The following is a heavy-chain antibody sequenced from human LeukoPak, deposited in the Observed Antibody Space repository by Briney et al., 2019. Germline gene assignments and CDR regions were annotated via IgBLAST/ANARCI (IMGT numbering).Heavy chain of an antibody. J-gene: IGHJ3*02. Sequence: GGSLILSCAASGFTFSSYAMSWVRQAPGKGLEWVSLISGSGGSTYYADSVKGRFTISRDNSKNTLYLQMNSLRAEDTAVFYCAKDRDDYVWGSYLGAFDIWGQGTMVTVSS. CDR3: AKDRDDYVWGSYLGAFDI. CDR2: ISGSGGST. V-gene: IGHV3-23*01. D-gene: IGHD3-16*01. CDR1: GFTFSSYA.